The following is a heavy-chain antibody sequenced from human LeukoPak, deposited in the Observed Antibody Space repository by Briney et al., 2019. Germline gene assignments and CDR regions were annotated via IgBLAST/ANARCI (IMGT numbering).Heavy chain of an antibody. D-gene: IGHD3-22*01. CDR2: IYYSGST. Sequence: SETLSLTCTVSGGSISSYYWSWIRQPPGKGLEWIGYIYYSGSTNYNPSLKSRVTISVDTSKNQFSLKLSSVTAADTAVYYCASGRGASYDRFDYWGQGTLVTVSS. CDR1: GGSISSYY. V-gene: IGHV4-59*01. J-gene: IGHJ4*02. CDR3: ASGRGASYDRFDY.